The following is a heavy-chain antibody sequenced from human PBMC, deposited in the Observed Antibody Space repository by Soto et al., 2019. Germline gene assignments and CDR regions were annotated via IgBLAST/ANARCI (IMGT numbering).Heavy chain of an antibody. CDR2: ISSSGGGT. CDR3: AARSSGYPY. Sequence: EVQLLESGGGLVQPGGSLRLSCAASGFTLSSDAMSWVHQAPGKGLEWVSLISSSGGGTYYADSVNGRFTISRDSSRNMLYLQMNSLRPEDTATYYCAARSSGYPYWGQGTLVTVSS. V-gene: IGHV3-23*01. J-gene: IGHJ4*02. CDR1: GFTLSSDA. D-gene: IGHD3-22*01.